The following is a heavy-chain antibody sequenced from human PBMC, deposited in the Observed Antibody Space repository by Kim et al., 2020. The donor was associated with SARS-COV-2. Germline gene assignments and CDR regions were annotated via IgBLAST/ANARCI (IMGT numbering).Heavy chain of an antibody. D-gene: IGHD7-27*01. CDR1: GYTFSSYA. J-gene: IGHJ6*02. Sequence: ASVKVSCKASGYTFSSYAIHWVRQAPGQRLEWMGWINAGNGNTKYSRSFQDRVTLITDASASTVYMEVRSLTSEDSAIYYCASSNTWDWGSYFYAMDVWGQGTTVTVSS. CDR2: INAGNGNT. V-gene: IGHV1-3*01. CDR3: ASSNTWDWGSYFYAMDV.